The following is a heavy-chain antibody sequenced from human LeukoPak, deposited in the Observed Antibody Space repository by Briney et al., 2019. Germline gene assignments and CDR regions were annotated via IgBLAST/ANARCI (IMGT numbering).Heavy chain of an antibody. J-gene: IGHJ3*02. V-gene: IGHV4-61*02. CDR1: GGSISRGSYY. Sequence: SETLSLTCTDSGGSISRGSYYWSWIRQPAGKGLEWTGRIHTSGTTNYNPALKSRLTMSIDRTKNQLSLNLSSVTAADTAVYYCARDQALGYGWPTVLAIDIWGQGTMVTVSS. D-gene: IGHD6-19*01. CDR2: IHTSGTT. CDR3: ARDQALGYGWPTVLAIDI.